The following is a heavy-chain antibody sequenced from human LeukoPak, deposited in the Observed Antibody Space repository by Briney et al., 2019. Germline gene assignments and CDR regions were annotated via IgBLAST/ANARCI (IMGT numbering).Heavy chain of an antibody. Sequence: GGSLRLSCEGSGFTFSNYWMGWVRQAPGKGLQWVANIKTDGSEKYYVDSVKGRFTISRDNAKNSLHLQMNSLRAEDTAVYYCATYSSLNRREFQYWGQGTLPTVSS. V-gene: IGHV3-7*01. CDR2: IKTDGSEK. D-gene: IGHD3-22*01. CDR3: ATYSSLNRREFQY. CDR1: GFTFSNYW. J-gene: IGHJ1*01.